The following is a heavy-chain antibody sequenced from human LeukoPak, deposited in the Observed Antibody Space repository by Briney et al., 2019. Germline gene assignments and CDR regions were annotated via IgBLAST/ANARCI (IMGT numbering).Heavy chain of an antibody. CDR3: ARIQVVPAATQHFDY. Sequence: PSETLSLTCTVSGGSISTNYWSWIRQPPGKGLEWIAYIYFSGTTNYNPSLKSRVTLSVDTSKNQFSLNLSSVTAADTAVYYCARIQVVPAATQHFDYWGQGTLVTVSS. D-gene: IGHD2-2*01. J-gene: IGHJ4*02. CDR2: IYFSGTT. V-gene: IGHV4-59*01. CDR1: GGSISTNY.